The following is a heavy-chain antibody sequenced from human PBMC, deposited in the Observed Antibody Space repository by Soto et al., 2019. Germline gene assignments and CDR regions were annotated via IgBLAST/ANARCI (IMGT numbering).Heavy chain of an antibody. V-gene: IGHV1-46*01. Sequence: GASVKVSCKASGYTFTSYYMHWVRQAPGQGLEWMGIINPSGGSTSYAQKFQGRVTMTRDTSTSTVYMELSSLRSEDTAVYYCARDXGSGLKLELPGYNWFDPWGQGTLVTVSS. D-gene: IGHD1-7*01. CDR1: GYTFTSYY. CDR3: ARDXGSGLKLELPGYNWFDP. CDR2: INPSGGST. J-gene: IGHJ5*02.